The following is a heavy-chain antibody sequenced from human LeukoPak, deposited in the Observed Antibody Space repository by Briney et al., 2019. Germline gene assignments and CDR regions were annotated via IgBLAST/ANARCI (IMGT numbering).Heavy chain of an antibody. V-gene: IGHV4-34*12. D-gene: IGHD5-18*01. CDR2: IIHSGST. CDR3: AREGRGTQLWPPDY. CDR1: GGSLSGYY. J-gene: IGHJ4*02. Sequence: SETLSLTCAVYGGSLSGYYWTWIRQSPGKGLEWIGEIIHSGSTNYNPSLKSRVTMSVDTSKNQFSLNLNSVTAADTAIYYCAREGRGTQLWPPDYWGQGVLVTVSS.